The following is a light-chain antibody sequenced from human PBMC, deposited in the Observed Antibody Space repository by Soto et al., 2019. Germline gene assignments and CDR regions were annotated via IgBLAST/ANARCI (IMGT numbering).Light chain of an antibody. CDR1: QSVRSTH. J-gene: IGKJ5*01. CDR3: QQYKNWPPIT. CDR2: GAS. Sequence: EIVLTQSPGTLCLSPGERATLSCRASQSVRSTHLAWYQLKPGQAPRLLIYGASTRATGIPARFSGSGSGTEFTLTISSLQSEDFAVYYCQQYKNWPPITFGQGTRLEIK. V-gene: IGKV3-15*01.